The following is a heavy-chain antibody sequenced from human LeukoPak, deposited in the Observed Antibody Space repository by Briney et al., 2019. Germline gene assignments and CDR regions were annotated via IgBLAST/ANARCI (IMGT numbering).Heavy chain of an antibody. Sequence: ASVKVSCKVSGYTLTELSMHWVRQAPGKGLEWMGGFDPEDGETIYAQKFEGRVTMTEDTSTDTAYMEQSSLRSEDTAVYYCATDLARGFIVGATSYWGQGTLVTVSS. V-gene: IGHV1-24*01. J-gene: IGHJ4*02. CDR1: GYTLTELS. CDR3: ATDLARGFIVGATSY. CDR2: FDPEDGET. D-gene: IGHD1-26*01.